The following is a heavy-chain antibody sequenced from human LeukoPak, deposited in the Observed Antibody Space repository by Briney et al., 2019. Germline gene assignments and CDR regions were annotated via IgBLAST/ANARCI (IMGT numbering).Heavy chain of an antibody. D-gene: IGHD4-11*01. Sequence: GGSLSLSCSASGFTFSRFWMSWVRQAPGKGLEYVALIKQGGSEIYHMDSVKGRFTISRDDATNSLYLQMNSLRVEDTALYYCARDRESESDSEGDYWGQGTLVTGSS. CDR3: ARDRESESDSEGDY. V-gene: IGHV3-7*01. CDR2: IKQGGSEI. CDR1: GFTFSRFW. J-gene: IGHJ4*02.